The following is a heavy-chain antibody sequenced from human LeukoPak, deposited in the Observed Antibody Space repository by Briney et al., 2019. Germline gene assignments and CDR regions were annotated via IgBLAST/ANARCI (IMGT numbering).Heavy chain of an antibody. D-gene: IGHD2-2*01. V-gene: IGHV1-69*05. CDR1: GYTFTYRY. J-gene: IGHJ3*02. CDR3: ARGDIVVVPVPSAFDI. CDR2: IIPIFGTA. Sequence: SVKVSCKASGYTFTYRYLHWVRQAPGQGLEWMGGIIPIFGTANYAQKFQGRVTITTDESTSTAYMELSSLRSEDTAVYYCARGDIVVVPVPSAFDIWGQGTMVTVSS.